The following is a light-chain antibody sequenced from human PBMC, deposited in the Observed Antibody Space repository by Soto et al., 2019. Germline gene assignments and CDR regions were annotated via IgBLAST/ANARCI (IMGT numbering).Light chain of an antibody. Sequence: EIVLTQSPGTLSLSPGERATLSCRASQSVSSSYLAWYQQKPCQAPRLLIYGASSRATGIPDRFSGSGSGTDFTLTISSLEPEDFAVYYCNQYGGSPRTLGQGTKVEIK. CDR3: NQYGGSPRT. J-gene: IGKJ1*01. CDR2: GAS. CDR1: QSVSSSY. V-gene: IGKV3-20*01.